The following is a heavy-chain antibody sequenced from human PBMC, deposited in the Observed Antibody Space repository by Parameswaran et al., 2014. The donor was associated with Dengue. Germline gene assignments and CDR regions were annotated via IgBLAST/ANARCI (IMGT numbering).Heavy chain of an antibody. CDR2: IIPIFGTA. CDR3: ARLLVPDTGDYYYYGMDV. Sequence: SWVRTGPLDKGLEWMGGIIPIFGTANYAQKFQGRVTITADESTSTAYMELSSLRSEDTAVYYCARLLVPDTGDYYYYGMDVWGQGDHGHRLL. J-gene: IGHJ6*02. D-gene: IGHD7-27*01. V-gene: IGHV1-69*01.